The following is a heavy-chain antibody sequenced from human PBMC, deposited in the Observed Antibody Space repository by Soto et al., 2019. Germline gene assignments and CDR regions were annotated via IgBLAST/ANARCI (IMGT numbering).Heavy chain of an antibody. D-gene: IGHD3-22*01. V-gene: IGHV3-48*01. Sequence: EVQLVESGGGLVQPGGSLRLSCAASGFTFSSYSMNWVRQAPGKGLEWVSYISSSSSTIYYADSVKGRFTISRDNAKNSLYLQMNSRRAEDAAVYYCARGAYYYDSSGLSCWGQGTLVTVSS. CDR2: ISSSSSTI. J-gene: IGHJ4*02. CDR3: ARGAYYYDSSGLSC. CDR1: GFTFSSYS.